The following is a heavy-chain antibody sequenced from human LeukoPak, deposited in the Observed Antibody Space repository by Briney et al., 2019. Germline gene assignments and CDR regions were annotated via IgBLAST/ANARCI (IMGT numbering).Heavy chain of an antibody. V-gene: IGHV1-69*04. CDR3: ARVGCSTISCSRDYYGMDV. CDR2: IIPILGIA. Sequence: GASVKVSCKASGGTFSSYAISWVRQAPGQGLEWMGRIIPILGIANYAQKFQGRVTITAGKSTSTAYMELSSLRSEDTAVYYCARVGCSTISCSRDYYGMDVWGQGTTVTVSS. J-gene: IGHJ6*02. CDR1: GGTFSSYA. D-gene: IGHD2-2*01.